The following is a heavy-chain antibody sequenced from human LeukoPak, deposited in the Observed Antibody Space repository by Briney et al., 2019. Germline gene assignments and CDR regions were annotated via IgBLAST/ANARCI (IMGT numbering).Heavy chain of an antibody. Sequence: SETLSLTCAVYGGSFSGYYWSWIRQPPGKGLEWIGEINHSGSTNYNPSLKSRVTISVDTSKNQFSLKLSSVTAEDTAVYYCARVGLLWFGELWYWGQGTLVTVSS. V-gene: IGHV4-34*01. CDR1: GGSFSGYY. J-gene: IGHJ4*02. D-gene: IGHD3-10*01. CDR2: INHSGST. CDR3: ARVGLLWFGELWY.